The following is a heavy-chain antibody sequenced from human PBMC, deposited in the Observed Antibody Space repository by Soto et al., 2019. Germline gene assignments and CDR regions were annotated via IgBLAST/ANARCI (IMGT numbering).Heavy chain of an antibody. CDR1: GYTFTSYG. D-gene: IGHD1-1*01. Sequence: QVHLVQSGAEVKKPGASVKVSCKASGYTFTSYGITWVRQAPGQGLEWRGWISAHNGNTDYAQKLQGRVIVTRDTAPSTAYVELRSRRSDDTAVYYWAGGRYGDYWGQGALVTVSS. CDR2: ISAHNGNT. V-gene: IGHV1-18*01. J-gene: IGHJ4*02. CDR3: AGGRYGDY.